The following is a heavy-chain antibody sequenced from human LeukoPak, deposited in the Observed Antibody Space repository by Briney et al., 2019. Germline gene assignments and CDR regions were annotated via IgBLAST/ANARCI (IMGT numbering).Heavy chain of an antibody. CDR1: GYSISSSIYY. J-gene: IGHJ4*02. CDR3: ARRRPLVAVITSHYYDY. V-gene: IGHV4-39*01. Sequence: PSETLSLTSTVSGYSISSSIYYWGWIRQPPGKGLEWIGCIYHNGYTYYTSSLKSRVTIFVDTSKNQFSLKLSSVIAADTAVYYCARRRPLVAVITSHYYDYWGQGALVTVSS. CDR2: IYHNGYT. D-gene: IGHD2-21*01.